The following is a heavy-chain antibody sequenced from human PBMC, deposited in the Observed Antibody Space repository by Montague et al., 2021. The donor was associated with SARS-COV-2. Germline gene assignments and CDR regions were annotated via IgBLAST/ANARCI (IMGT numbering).Heavy chain of an antibody. D-gene: IGHD2-15*01. J-gene: IGHJ4*02. Sequence: SETLSLTCAVYGGSFSGYYWSWIRQPPGKGLEWIGEINHSGSTKYNPSLTGRVTMSVDTSKDQFSLKVNSVTAADTAVYYCARHYSATLPAVYWGQGTLVTVSS. CDR2: INHSGST. CDR1: GGSFSGYY. CDR3: ARHYSATLPAVY. V-gene: IGHV4-34*01.